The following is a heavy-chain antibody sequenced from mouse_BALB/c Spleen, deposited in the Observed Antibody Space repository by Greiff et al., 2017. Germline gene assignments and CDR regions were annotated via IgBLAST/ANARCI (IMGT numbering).Heavy chain of an antibody. CDR3: ARGLTAPFAY. Sequence: VQLQQSGPGLVKPSQSLSLTCTVTGYSITSDYAWNWIRQFPGNKLEWMGYISYSGSTSYNPSLKSRISITRDTSKNQFFLQLNSVTTEDTATYYCARGLTAPFAYWGQGTLVTVSA. CDR2: ISYSGST. CDR1: GYSITSDYA. D-gene: IGHD1-2*01. J-gene: IGHJ3*01. V-gene: IGHV3-2*02.